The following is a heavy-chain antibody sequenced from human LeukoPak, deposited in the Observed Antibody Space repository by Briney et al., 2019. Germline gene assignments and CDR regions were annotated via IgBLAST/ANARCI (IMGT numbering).Heavy chain of an antibody. CDR1: RSEVSGDY. D-gene: IGHD1-26*01. CDR2: INPNSGGT. CDR3: ARLVGATDYYYYGMDV. V-gene: IGHV1-2*02. J-gene: IGHJ6*02. Sequence: VSCQDSRSEVSGDYKHWGRQAPAHGFERKGRINPNSGGTNYAQKFQGRVTMTRDTSISTAYMELSRLRSDDTAVYYCARLVGATDYYYYGMDVWGQGTTVTVSS.